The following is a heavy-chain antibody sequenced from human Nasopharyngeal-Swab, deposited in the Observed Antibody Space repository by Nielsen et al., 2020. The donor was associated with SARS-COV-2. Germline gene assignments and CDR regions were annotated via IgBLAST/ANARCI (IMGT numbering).Heavy chain of an antibody. Sequence: GESLKISCAASGFTFSNYNMNWVRQAPGKGLEWVSFISSSSTYIYYADSVKGRFTISRDNTKNSLSLQMNSLRAEDTAVYYCARDGLDYDFWSAYFMDVWGQGTTVIVSS. J-gene: IGHJ6*02. CDR2: ISSSSTYI. CDR3: ARDGLDYDFWSAYFMDV. V-gene: IGHV3-21*01. D-gene: IGHD3-3*01. CDR1: GFTFSNYN.